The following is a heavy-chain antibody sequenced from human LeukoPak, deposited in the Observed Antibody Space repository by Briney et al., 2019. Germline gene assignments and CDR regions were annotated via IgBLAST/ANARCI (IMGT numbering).Heavy chain of an antibody. CDR3: VRGLHTSMVTAFDY. J-gene: IGHJ4*02. CDR1: GGTFSSYA. D-gene: IGHD5-18*01. Sequence: SVKVSCKASGGTFSSYAISWVRQAPGQGLEWMGGITPIFGTANYAQKFQGRVAITAGESTSTAYMELSSLSSEDTAVYHCVRGLHTSMVTAFDYWGQGTLVTVSS. V-gene: IGHV1-69*13. CDR2: ITPIFGTA.